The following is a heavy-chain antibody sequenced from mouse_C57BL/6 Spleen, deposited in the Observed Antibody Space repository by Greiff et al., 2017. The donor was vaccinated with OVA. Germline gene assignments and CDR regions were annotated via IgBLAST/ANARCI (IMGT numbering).Heavy chain of an antibody. CDR2: IRNKANGYTT. CDR1: GFTFTDYY. V-gene: IGHV7-3*01. CDR3: ARYRDYDGSFAY. D-gene: IGHD2-4*01. Sequence: EVQLVESGGGLVQPGGSLSLSCAASGFTFTDYYMSWVRQPPGKALEWLGFIRNKANGYTTEYSASVKGRFTISRDNSQSILYLQMNALRAEDSATYYCARYRDYDGSFAYWGQGTLVTVSA. J-gene: IGHJ3*01.